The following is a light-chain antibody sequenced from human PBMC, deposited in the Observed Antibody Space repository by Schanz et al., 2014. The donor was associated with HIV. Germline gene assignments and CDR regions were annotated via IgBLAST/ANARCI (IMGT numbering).Light chain of an antibody. CDR3: QQYDRRSFT. CDR2: GAS. CDR1: QSVSSSY. Sequence: EIVLTQSPGTLSLSPGERATLSCRASQSVSSSYLAWYQQKPGQAPRLLIYGASSRATGIPDRFSGSGSGTDFTLTISRLEPEDFATYYCQQYDRRSFTFGQGTKLEI. J-gene: IGKJ2*01. V-gene: IGKV3-20*01.